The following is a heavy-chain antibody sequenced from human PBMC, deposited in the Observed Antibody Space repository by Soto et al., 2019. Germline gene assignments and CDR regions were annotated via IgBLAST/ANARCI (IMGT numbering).Heavy chain of an antibody. J-gene: IGHJ6*02. CDR3: ARDLYYDFWSGSKQDYYYYGMDV. V-gene: IGHV1-18*04. Sequence: ASVKVSCKASGYPFTSYGISWGRQAPGQGLEWMGWISAYNGNTNYAQKLQGRVTMTTDTSTSTAYMELRSLRSDDTAVSYCARDLYYDFWSGSKQDYYYYGMDVWGQGTTVTVSS. D-gene: IGHD3-3*01. CDR2: ISAYNGNT. CDR1: GYPFTSYG.